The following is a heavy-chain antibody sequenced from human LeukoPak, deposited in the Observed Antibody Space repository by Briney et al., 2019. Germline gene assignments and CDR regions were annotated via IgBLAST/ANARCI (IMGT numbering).Heavy chain of an antibody. CDR2: ISAYDGNT. Sequence: ASVKVSCKASGYSFTSYGFSWVRQAPGQGLEWMGWISAYDGNTNYAQKVHDRVTMTTDSSTSTAYMELRSLRSDDTAVYYYAKMGASSGYSPIDYWGQGTLVTVSS. CDR1: GYSFTSYG. D-gene: IGHD3-22*01. J-gene: IGHJ4*02. CDR3: AKMGASSGYSPIDY. V-gene: IGHV1-18*01.